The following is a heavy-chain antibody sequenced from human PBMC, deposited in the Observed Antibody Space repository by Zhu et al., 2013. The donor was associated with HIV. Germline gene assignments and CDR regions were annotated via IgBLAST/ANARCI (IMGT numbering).Heavy chain of an antibody. CDR2: ISGYNNNT. CDR1: GYRFTTYG. Sequence: AQLVQSGAEVKKPGASVRVSCKASGYRFTTYGISWVRQAPGQGLEWIGWISGYNNNTNYAQKFQGRVNMTTDTSTSTAYMELRSLRSDDTAAYYCARRSRSTWYLDNWGQGTLVTVSS. CDR3: ARRSRSTWYLDN. D-gene: IGHD1-26*01. V-gene: IGHV1-18*01. J-gene: IGHJ4*02.